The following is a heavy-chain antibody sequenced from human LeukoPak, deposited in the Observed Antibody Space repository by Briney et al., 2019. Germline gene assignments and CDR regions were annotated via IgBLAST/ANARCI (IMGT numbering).Heavy chain of an antibody. D-gene: IGHD2-2*01. CDR1: GFTVSSNY. CDR2: IYSGGST. J-gene: IGHJ6*02. Sequence: GGSLRLSCAASGFTVSSNYMSWVRQAPGKGLEWVSVIYSGGSTYYADSVKGRFTISRDNSKNTLYLQMNSLRAEDTAVYYCAKDREYCSSTSCFAMDVWGQGTTVTVSS. V-gene: IGHV3-53*01. CDR3: AKDREYCSSTSCFAMDV.